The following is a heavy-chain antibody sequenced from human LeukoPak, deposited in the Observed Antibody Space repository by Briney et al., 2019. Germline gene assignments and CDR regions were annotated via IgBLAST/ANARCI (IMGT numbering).Heavy chain of an antibody. J-gene: IGHJ4*02. CDR3: ARDCTYDSSGYATFGY. CDR1: GGTFSSYA. D-gene: IGHD3-22*01. V-gene: IGHV1-69*05. Sequence: PVKVSCKASGGTFSSYAISWVRQAPGQGLEWMGRIIPIFGTANYAQKFQGRVTITTDESTSTAYMELSSLRSEDTAVYYCARDCTYDSSGYATFGYWGQGTLVTVSS. CDR2: IIPIFGTA.